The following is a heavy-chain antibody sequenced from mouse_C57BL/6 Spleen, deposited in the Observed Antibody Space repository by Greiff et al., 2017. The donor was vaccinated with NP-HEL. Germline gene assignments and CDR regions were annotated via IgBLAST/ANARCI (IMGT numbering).Heavy chain of an antibody. Sequence: LEESGAELARPGASVKLSCKASGYTFTSYGISWVKQRTGQGLEWIGEIYPRSGNTYYNEKFKGKATLTADKSSSTAYMELRSLTSEDSAVYFCARSNSSGPDYWGQGTTLTVSS. D-gene: IGHD3-2*02. CDR2: IYPRSGNT. V-gene: IGHV1-81*01. CDR3: ARSNSSGPDY. J-gene: IGHJ2*01. CDR1: GYTFTSYG.